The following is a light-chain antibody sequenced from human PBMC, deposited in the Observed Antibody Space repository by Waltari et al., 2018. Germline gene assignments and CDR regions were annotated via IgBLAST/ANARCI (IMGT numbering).Light chain of an antibody. J-gene: IGKJ2*01. CDR2: WAS. Sequence: DIVMTQSPDSLAVSLGERATINCKSSQSVLYSSNNNNDLAWYQQKPGPSPNLLIYWASTRESGVPDRFSGSGSGADFTLTISTLQAEDVAVYYCQQYYSTPYTFGQGTRLEIK. CDR1: QSVLYSSNNNND. V-gene: IGKV4-1*01. CDR3: QQYYSTPYT.